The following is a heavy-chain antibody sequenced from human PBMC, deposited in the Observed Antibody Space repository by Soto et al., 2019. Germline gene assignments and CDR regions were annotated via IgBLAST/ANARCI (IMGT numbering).Heavy chain of an antibody. CDR2: IYYGGST. CDR1: GGSISSGGYY. V-gene: IGHV4-31*03. CDR3: ARGGYYYENSGQNAYDY. D-gene: IGHD3-22*01. J-gene: IGHJ4*01. Sequence: SETLSLTCSVSGGSISSGGYYWSWIRQHPGKGLEWIGYIYYGGSTYYNPSLKSRATISGGTSKNQFSLKLSSVTAADTAVYYCARGGYYYENSGQNAYDYWGQGILVTVSS.